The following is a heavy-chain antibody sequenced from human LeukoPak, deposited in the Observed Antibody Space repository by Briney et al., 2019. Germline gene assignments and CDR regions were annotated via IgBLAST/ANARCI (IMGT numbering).Heavy chain of an antibody. V-gene: IGHV4-34*01. D-gene: IGHD6-19*01. CDR1: GGSFSGYY. J-gene: IGHJ5*02. CDR2: INHSGST. Sequence: SETLSLTCAVYGGSFSGYYWSWIRQPPGKGLEWIGEINHSGSTNYNPSLKSRVTISVDTSKDQFSLRLSSVTAADTAVYYCASGSESWFGPWGQGTLVTVSS. CDR3: ASGSESWFGP.